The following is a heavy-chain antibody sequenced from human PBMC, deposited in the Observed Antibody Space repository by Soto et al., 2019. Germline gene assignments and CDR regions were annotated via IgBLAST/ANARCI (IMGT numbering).Heavy chain of an antibody. CDR2: IYWDNDR. J-gene: IGHJ5*01. Sequence: QITLKESGPTLVEPTQTLTLTCSFSGFSLSNSGVGVGWFRQAPGKALECLGIIYWDNDRRYNPSLKDRLRITKDTSKNQVVVAMTFMEPVDIGTYYCAHRVSYSVSWYVCWFDSCGQGNPVT. CDR1: GFSLSNSGVG. V-gene: IGHV2-5*02. D-gene: IGHD3-10*01. CDR3: AHRVSYSVSWYVCWFDS.